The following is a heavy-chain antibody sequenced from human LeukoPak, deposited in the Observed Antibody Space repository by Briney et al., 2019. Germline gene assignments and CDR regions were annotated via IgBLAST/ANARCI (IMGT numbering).Heavy chain of an antibody. CDR1: GFTFSSYG. V-gene: IGHV3-30*18. Sequence: PGGSLRLSCAASGFTFSSYGMHWVRQAPGKGLEWVAVISYDGSNKYYADSVKGRFTISRDNSKKTLYLQMNSLRAEDTAVYYCAKSRGIVRYYFDYWGQGTLVTVSS. J-gene: IGHJ4*02. CDR2: ISYDGSNK. D-gene: IGHD1-26*01. CDR3: AKSRGIVRYYFDY.